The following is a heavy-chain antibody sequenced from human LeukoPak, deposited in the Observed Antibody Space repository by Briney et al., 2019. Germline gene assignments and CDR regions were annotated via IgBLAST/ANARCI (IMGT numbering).Heavy chain of an antibody. CDR3: ARDRTDDYGGNSIRWHYYYYGMDV. V-gene: IGHV1-69*04. CDR2: IIPILGIA. J-gene: IGHJ6*02. D-gene: IGHD4-23*01. Sequence: ASVKVSCKASGYTFTSYGISWVRQAPGQGLEWMGRIIPILGIANYAQKFQGRVTITADKSTSTAYMELSSLRSEDTAVYYCARDRTDDYGGNSIRWHYYYYGMDVWGQGTTVTVSS. CDR1: GYTFTSYG.